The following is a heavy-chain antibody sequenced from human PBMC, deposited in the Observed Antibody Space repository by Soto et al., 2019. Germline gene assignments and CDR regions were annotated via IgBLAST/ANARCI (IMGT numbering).Heavy chain of an antibody. Sequence: ASVKVSCKSSGYTFTTYAIHWVRQAPGQRLEWMGWIKAGHGNTKYSQNFQGRVTITRDTSASTAYMELSSLRSEDTAVYYCASDGITGTATLDYWGKGPLVSVSS. CDR2: IKAGHGNT. CDR1: GYTFTTYA. J-gene: IGHJ4*02. CDR3: ASDGITGTATLDY. V-gene: IGHV1-3*01. D-gene: IGHD1-20*01.